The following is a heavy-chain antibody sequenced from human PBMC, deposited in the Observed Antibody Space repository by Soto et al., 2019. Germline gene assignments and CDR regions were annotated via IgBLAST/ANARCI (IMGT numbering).Heavy chain of an antibody. CDR2: IRSKADSYAT. CDR1: GFTLSSSR. D-gene: IGHD2-21*02. Sequence: PGGSLRLSCAASGFTLSSSRIDWVRQASGKGLEWVGRIRSKADSYATAYAASVKGRFTISRDDSKNTAYLQMNSLKTEDTAVYYCTSQYCGGDCSRVDPWGQGTLVTVSS. CDR3: TSQYCGGDCSRVDP. J-gene: IGHJ5*02. V-gene: IGHV3-73*01.